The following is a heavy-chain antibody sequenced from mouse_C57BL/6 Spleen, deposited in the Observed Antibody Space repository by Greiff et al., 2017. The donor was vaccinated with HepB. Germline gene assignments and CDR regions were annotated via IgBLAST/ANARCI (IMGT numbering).Heavy chain of an antibody. CDR2: IYPRDGST. D-gene: IGHD1-1*01. V-gene: IGHV1-78*01. CDR1: GYTFTDHT. Sequence: VQLQQSDAELVKPGASVKISCKVSGYTFTDHTIHWMKQRPEQGLEWIGYIYPRDGSTKYNEKFKGKATLTADKSSSTAYMQLNSLTSEDSAVYFCARGGYYYGSSYVDWYFDVWGTGTTVTVSS. J-gene: IGHJ1*03. CDR3: ARGGYYYGSSYVDWYFDV.